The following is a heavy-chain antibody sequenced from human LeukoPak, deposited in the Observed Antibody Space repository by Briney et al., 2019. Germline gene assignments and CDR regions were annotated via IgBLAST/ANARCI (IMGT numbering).Heavy chain of an antibody. CDR3: AREVSGDDIVVVPAAIGGWFDP. CDR2: IYYSGST. Sequence: SETLSLTCTVSGGSISRSSYYWGWIRQPPGKGLEWIGSIYYSGSTYYNPSLKSRVTISVDTSKNQFSLKLSSVTAADTAVYYCAREVSGDDIVVVPAAIGGWFDPWGQGTLVTVSS. V-gene: IGHV4-39*07. CDR1: GGSISRSSYY. D-gene: IGHD2-2*01. J-gene: IGHJ5*02.